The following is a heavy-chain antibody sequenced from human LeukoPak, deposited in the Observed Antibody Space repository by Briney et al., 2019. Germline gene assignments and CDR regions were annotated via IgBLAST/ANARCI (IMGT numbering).Heavy chain of an antibody. CDR2: INSDGSST. CDR1: GFTLSSYW. V-gene: IGHV3-74*01. Sequence: GGSLRLSCAASGFTLSSYWMHWVRQAPGKGLVWVSRINSDGSSTVYADSVKGRFTISRDNAKNTLYLQMNSLRAEDTAVYYCARETLINVDAFDIWGQGTMVTVSS. D-gene: IGHD3-16*01. J-gene: IGHJ3*02. CDR3: ARETLINVDAFDI.